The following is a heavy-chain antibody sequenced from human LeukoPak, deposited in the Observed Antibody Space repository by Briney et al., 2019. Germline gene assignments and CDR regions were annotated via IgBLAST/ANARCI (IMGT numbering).Heavy chain of an antibody. D-gene: IGHD1-7*01. CDR1: GFTFSSYG. Sequence: GGSLRLSCAASGFTFSSYGMHWVCQAPGKGLEWVAFIRYDGSNKYYADSVKGRFTISRDNSKNTLYLQMNSLRAEDTAVYYCASSGWNYGSFDAFDIWGQGTMVTVSS. CDR2: IRYDGSNK. CDR3: ASSGWNYGSFDAFDI. J-gene: IGHJ3*02. V-gene: IGHV3-30*02.